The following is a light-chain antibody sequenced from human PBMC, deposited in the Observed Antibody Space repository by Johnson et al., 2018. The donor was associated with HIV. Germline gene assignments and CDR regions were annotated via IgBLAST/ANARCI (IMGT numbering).Light chain of an antibody. CDR3: GTWDNSLNVYV. V-gene: IGLV1-51*01. CDR2: DNN. J-gene: IGLJ1*01. Sequence: QSILTQPPSVSAAPGQKVTISCSGSSSNIGNNYVSWYQQLPGTAPKLLISDNNNRPSGIPDRFSGSKSGASATLDITGLQTGDEATYYCGTWDNSLNVYVFGTGTKVTVL. CDR1: SSNIGNNY.